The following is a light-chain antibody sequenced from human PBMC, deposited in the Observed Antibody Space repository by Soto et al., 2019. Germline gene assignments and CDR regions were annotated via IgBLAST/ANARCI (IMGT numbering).Light chain of an antibody. J-gene: IGKJ4*01. V-gene: IGKV1-39*01. CDR2: AAS. Sequence: DIQMTQSPSSLYASVGDRVTITCRASQSISSYLNGYQQNPGKAPKLLIYAASSLQSGAPSRFSGSGSGTDFTLTISSLQPEGFATYYCQQSYSTPPTFGGGTKVEIK. CDR3: QQSYSTPPT. CDR1: QSISSY.